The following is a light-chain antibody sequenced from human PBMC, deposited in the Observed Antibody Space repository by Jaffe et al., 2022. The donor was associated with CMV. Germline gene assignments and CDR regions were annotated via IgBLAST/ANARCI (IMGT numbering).Light chain of an antibody. J-gene: IGLJ2*01. V-gene: IGLV1-51*01. CDR1: NSNIGSNS. CDR2: ENN. CDR3: GTWDSSLSAVV. Sequence: QSVLTQPPSVSAAPGQKVTISCSGSNSNIGSNSVSWYQHLPGTAPKLLIYENNKRPSGIPDRFSGSKSGTSATLGITGLQTGDEADYYCGTWDSSLSAVVFGGGTKLTVL.